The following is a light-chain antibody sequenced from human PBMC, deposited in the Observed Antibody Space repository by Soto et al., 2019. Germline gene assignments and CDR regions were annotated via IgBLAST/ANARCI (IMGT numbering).Light chain of an antibody. V-gene: IGKV1-33*01. Sequence: DIQMTQSPSSLSASVGDRVIITCQASQDIGTYLAWYQQKSGKAPKLLIYDASYLETGVPSRFSARGSGTEFTFTISSLQPEDFATYYCQQYNSYSWTFGQGTKVEVK. CDR3: QQYNSYSWT. J-gene: IGKJ1*01. CDR1: QDIGTY. CDR2: DAS.